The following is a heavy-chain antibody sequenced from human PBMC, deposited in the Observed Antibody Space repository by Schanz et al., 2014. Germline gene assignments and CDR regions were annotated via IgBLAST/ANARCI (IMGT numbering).Heavy chain of an antibody. CDR3: ARANYRRKINFDY. J-gene: IGHJ4*02. D-gene: IGHD3-10*01. CDR1: GFTFSSYG. CDR2: IWYDENNK. V-gene: IGHV3-33*08. Sequence: QVQLVESGGGVVQPGRSLRLSCAAYGFTFSSYGMHWVRQAPGKGLEWVTVIWYDENNKYYADSVKGRFTMSRDNSKNTLYLQMNSLRAEDTAVYYCARANYRRKINFDYWGRGTLVTVSS.